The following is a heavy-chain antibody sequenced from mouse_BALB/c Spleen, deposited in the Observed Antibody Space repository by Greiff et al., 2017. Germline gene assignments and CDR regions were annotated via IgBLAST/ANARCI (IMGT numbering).Heavy chain of an antibody. D-gene: IGHD2-12*01. Sequence: VQLQQSGPELVKPGASVKIPCKASGYTFTDYNIDWVKQSHGKSLEWIGDINPNNGGTIYNQKFKGKATLTVDKSSSTAYMELRSLTSEDTAVYYCARGGTSGYYNYFDYWGQGTTLTVSS. CDR3: ARGGTSGYYNYFDY. J-gene: IGHJ2*01. V-gene: IGHV1-18*01. CDR1: GYTFTDYN. CDR2: INPNNGGT.